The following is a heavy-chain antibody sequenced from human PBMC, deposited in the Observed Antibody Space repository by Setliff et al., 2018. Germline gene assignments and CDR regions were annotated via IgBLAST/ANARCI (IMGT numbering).Heavy chain of an antibody. Sequence: PGGSLRLSCVVSGFPFRTYTMNWVRQAPGKGLEWVSSISSSSSYIYHADSVKGRFTISRDNAKTSLYLQMDSLRVEDTAVYFCARSPGWIPWFDSWGQGTLVTVS. CDR2: ISSSSSYI. CDR1: GFPFRTYT. D-gene: IGHD5-18*01. J-gene: IGHJ5*01. CDR3: ARSPGWIPWFDS. V-gene: IGHV3-21*01.